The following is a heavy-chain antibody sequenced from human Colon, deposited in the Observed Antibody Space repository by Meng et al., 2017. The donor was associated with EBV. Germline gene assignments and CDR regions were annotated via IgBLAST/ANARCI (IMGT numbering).Heavy chain of an antibody. D-gene: IGHD3-10*01. CDR1: GGSISSSSYY. Sequence: RLPRAEWGPELLKPSETLSLTCTVSGGSISSSSYYWGWIRQPPGKGLEWIGSIYYSGSTYYNPSLKSRVTISADTSKNQFSLKVSSVTAADTAVYYCARRRYYYGSGSYHSYYFDYWGQGALVTVSS. J-gene: IGHJ4*02. CDR3: ARRRYYYGSGSYHSYYFDY. CDR2: IYYSGST. V-gene: IGHV4-39*06.